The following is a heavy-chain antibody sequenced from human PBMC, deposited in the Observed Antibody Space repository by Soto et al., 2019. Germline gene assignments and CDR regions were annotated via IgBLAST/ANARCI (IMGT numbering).Heavy chain of an antibody. D-gene: IGHD4-17*01. J-gene: IGHJ4*02. Sequence: GGSLRLSCAASGFTFSIYAMSWARQAPGKGLEWVSAISGSGDNTDYGDSVKGRFTVSRDNSKNTLYLQMNSLRAEDTAIYYCASPRSGDRGAFDYWGQGTLVTVSS. CDR2: ISGSGDNT. CDR1: GFTFSIYA. V-gene: IGHV3-23*01. CDR3: ASPRSGDRGAFDY.